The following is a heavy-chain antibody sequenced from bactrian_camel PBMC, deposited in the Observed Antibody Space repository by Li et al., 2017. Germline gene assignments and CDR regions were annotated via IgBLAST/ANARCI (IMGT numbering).Heavy chain of an antibody. CDR2: TDLGGGVI. V-gene: IGHV3S1*01. J-gene: IGHJ4*01. CDR3: AAGRFLTAGTRWCASDFYGY. CDR1: GLTASTTC. D-gene: IGHD2*01. Sequence: VQLVESGGGSVQAGGSLRLSCAASGLTASTTCMGWFRQAPGQGRDGREGLASTDLGGGVIDYADSVKGRFTISHDNTKNTLYLQMDNLKPEDTALYYCAAGRFLTAGTRWCASDFYGYWGQGTQVTVS.